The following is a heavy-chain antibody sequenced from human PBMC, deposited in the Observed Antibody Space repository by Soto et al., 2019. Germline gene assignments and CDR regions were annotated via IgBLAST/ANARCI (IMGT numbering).Heavy chain of an antibody. CDR2: INHSGST. CDR3: AREVRRYCSSTSCSDWFDP. CDR1: GGSFSGYY. V-gene: IGHV4-34*01. J-gene: IGHJ5*02. Sequence: SETLSLTCAVYGGSFSGYYWSWIRQPPGKGLEWIGEINHSGSTNYNPSLKSRVTISVDTSKNQFSLKLSSVTAADTAVYYCAREVRRYCSSTSCSDWFDPWGQGTLVTVSS. D-gene: IGHD2-2*01.